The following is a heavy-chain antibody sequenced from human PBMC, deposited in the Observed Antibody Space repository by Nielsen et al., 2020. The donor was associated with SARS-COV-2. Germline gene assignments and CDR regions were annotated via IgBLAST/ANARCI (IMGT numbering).Heavy chain of an antibody. D-gene: IGHD7-27*01. CDR2: IYTDGST. V-gene: IGHV3-66*01. Sequence: GESLEISCGASGFTIGSSFMSWVRQAAGKGLDWVSVIYTDGSTSHADSVKGRFTISRDNSKNTLYLQMNSLRAEDTAVYYCARDNWGRMDVWGQGTTVTVSS. CDR3: ARDNWGRMDV. CDR1: GFTIGSSF. J-gene: IGHJ6*02.